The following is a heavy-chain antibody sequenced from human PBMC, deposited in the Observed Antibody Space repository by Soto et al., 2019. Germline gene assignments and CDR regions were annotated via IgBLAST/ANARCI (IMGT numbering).Heavy chain of an antibody. V-gene: IGHV3-30*18. CDR1: GFTFRTSD. J-gene: IGHJ6*02. Sequence: QVQLVESGGGVVQPGRSLRLSCAASGFTFRTSDMHWVRQAPGKGLEWVGFISYEGSSKYYADSVKGRFTIARDNSKNTLYLQMSSLRGEDTAVYYCAKEIAVAGDPFYYFGLDVWGQGNMVTVSS. CDR2: ISYEGSSK. D-gene: IGHD6-13*01. CDR3: AKEIAVAGDPFYYFGLDV.